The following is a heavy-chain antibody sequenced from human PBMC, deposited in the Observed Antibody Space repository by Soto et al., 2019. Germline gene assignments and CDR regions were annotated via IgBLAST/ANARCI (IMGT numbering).Heavy chain of an antibody. J-gene: IGHJ5*02. V-gene: IGHV1-46*03. D-gene: IGHD3-3*01. CDR1: GYTFTSYY. CDR3: ARGASIFGVVPGFDP. CDR2: INPSGGST. Sequence: GASVKVSCKASGYTFTSYYMHWVRQAPGQGLEWMGIINPSGGSTSYAQKFQGRVTMTRDTSTSTVYMELSSLRSEDTAVYYCARGASIFGVVPGFDPWGQGTLVTVSS.